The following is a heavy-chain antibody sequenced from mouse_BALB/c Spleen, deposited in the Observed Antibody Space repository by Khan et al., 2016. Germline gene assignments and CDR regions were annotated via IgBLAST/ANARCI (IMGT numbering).Heavy chain of an antibody. Sequence: QVQLQQSGTELVRPGVSVKISCKGSGYTFTDYAMHWVKQSHAQSLEWIGVISTYSGDATYSQKFKGKATMTVDKSSSTAFLEFARLTSEDSAIYYCAREEADDGYSLFAYWGQGTLVTVSA. CDR1: GYTFTDYA. D-gene: IGHD2-3*01. J-gene: IGHJ3*01. CDR2: ISTYSGDA. V-gene: IGHV1S137*01. CDR3: AREEADDGYSLFAY.